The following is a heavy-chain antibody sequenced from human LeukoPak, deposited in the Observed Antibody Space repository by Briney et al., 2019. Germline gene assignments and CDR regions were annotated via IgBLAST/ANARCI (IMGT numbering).Heavy chain of an antibody. CDR2: ISGSGVST. J-gene: IGHJ4*02. Sequence: GGSLRLSCAASGFTFGTYAMSWVRRAPGKGLEWVSSISGSGVSTFYADSVKGRFTISRDNSKNTLYLQMHSLRGEDTAMYYCAKTVGVNFFDYWGQGTLVTVSS. CDR3: AKTVGVNFFDY. V-gene: IGHV3-23*01. CDR1: GFTFGTYA. D-gene: IGHD1-26*01.